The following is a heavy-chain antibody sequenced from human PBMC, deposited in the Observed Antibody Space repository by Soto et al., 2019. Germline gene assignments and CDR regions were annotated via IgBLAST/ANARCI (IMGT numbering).Heavy chain of an antibody. D-gene: IGHD5-12*01. CDR3: ARGGRDGYPDS. CDR1: GGSISSYY. CDR2: IYYSGST. Sequence: SETLSLTCTVSGGSISSYYWSWIRQPPGKGLEWIGYIYYSGSTNYNPSLKSRVTISVDTSKNQFSLKLSSVTAADTAVYYCARGGRDGYPDSWGQGTLVTVPS. J-gene: IGHJ4*02. V-gene: IGHV4-59*01.